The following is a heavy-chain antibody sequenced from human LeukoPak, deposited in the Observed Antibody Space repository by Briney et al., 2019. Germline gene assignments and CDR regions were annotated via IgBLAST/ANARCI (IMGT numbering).Heavy chain of an antibody. CDR3: ALRPFVPVAGVEH. D-gene: IGHD6-19*01. Sequence: GGSLRLSCAASGFTFSNYWMHWVRHVPGKGLVWVSRINDDGRATFYADSVKGRFTISRDNAKNSLYLQMNSLRAEDTAVYYCALRPFVPVAGVEHWGQGTLVTVSS. V-gene: IGHV3-74*01. CDR1: GFTFSNYW. J-gene: IGHJ5*02. CDR2: INDDGRAT.